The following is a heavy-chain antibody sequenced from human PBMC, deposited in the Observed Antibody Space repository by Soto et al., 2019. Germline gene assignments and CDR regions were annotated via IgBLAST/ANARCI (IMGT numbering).Heavy chain of an antibody. J-gene: IGHJ4*02. CDR3: AKGAGDGPHFDY. D-gene: IGHD7-27*01. Sequence: VQLVESGGGVVQPGRSLRLSCAASGFTFSSYGMHWVRQAPGKGLEWVAVISYDGSNKYYADSVKGRFTISRDNSKNTLYLQMNSLRAEDTAVYYCAKGAGDGPHFDYWGQGTLVTVSS. CDR1: GFTFSSYG. V-gene: IGHV3-30*18. CDR2: ISYDGSNK.